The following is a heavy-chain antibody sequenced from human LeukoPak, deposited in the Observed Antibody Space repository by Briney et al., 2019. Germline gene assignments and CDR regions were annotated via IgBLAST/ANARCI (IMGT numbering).Heavy chain of an antibody. CDR1: GGTFSSYA. CDR3: ARSAWPYYFDY. D-gene: IGHD2-21*01. V-gene: IGHV1-69*05. J-gene: IGHJ4*02. CDR2: IIPIFGTA. Sequence: SVKVSCKASGGTFSSYAISWVRQAPGQGLEWMGRIIPIFGTANYAQKFQGRVTITTDESTSTAYMGLSSLRSEDTAVYYCARSAWPYYFDYWGQGTLVTVSS.